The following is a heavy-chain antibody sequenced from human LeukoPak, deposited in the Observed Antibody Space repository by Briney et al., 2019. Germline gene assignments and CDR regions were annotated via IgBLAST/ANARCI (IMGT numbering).Heavy chain of an antibody. CDR3: ARGAYGDYGRGY. V-gene: IGHV3-48*03. J-gene: IGHJ4*02. D-gene: IGHD4-17*01. CDR1: GFTFSSYE. CDR2: IYSSGSST. Sequence: PGGSLRFSCAASGFTFSSYEINWVRQAPGKGLEWVSYIYSSGSSTYYADSVKGRFTISRDNAKNSLYLQMNSLRAEDTAVYYCARGAYGDYGRGYWGQGTLVTVSS.